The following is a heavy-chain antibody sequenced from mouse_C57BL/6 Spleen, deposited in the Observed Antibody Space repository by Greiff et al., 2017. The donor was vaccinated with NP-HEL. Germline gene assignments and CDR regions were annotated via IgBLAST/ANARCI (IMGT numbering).Heavy chain of an antibody. CDR2: IDPETGGT. D-gene: IGHD1-1*01. CDR3: TSSPYYYGSSYRYFDV. CDR1: GYTFTDYE. Sequence: VQLQQSGAELVRPGASVTLSCKASGYTFTDYEMHWVKQTPVHGLEWIGAIDPETGGTAYNQKFKGKAILTADKSSSTAYMELRSLTSEDSAVYYCTSSPYYYGSSYRYFDVWGTGTTVTVSS. V-gene: IGHV1-15*01. J-gene: IGHJ1*03.